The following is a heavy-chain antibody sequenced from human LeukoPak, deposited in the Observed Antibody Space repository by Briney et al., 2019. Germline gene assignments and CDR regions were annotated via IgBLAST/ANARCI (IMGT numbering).Heavy chain of an antibody. D-gene: IGHD2-21*01. V-gene: IGHV1-2*02. Sequence: ASVKVSCKASGYTFTSYDINGVRQATGQGLEWMGWINPSSGGTNYARKFQGRVTMTRDTSLSTAYMEMGSPRSDDTAVYYCVRGGVVIAVNNDYLDYWGQGTLVTVSS. CDR2: INPSSGGT. CDR1: GYTFTSYD. J-gene: IGHJ4*02. CDR3: VRGGVVIAVNNDYLDY.